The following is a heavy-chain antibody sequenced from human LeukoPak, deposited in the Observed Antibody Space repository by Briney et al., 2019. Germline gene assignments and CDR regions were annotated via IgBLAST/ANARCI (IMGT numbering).Heavy chain of an antibody. CDR1: GFTFDDDA. CDR2: IRSKDYGGTT. CDR3: TREVVAVAGASDY. V-gene: IGHV3-49*04. J-gene: IGHJ4*02. D-gene: IGHD6-19*01. Sequence: GGSLRLSCTGSGFTFDDDAMSWVRQAPGKGLEWAGFIRSKDYGGTTEYAASVKGRFTISRDDPKSIAYLQMNSLKTEDTGVYYCTREVVAVAGASDYWGQGTLVTVSS.